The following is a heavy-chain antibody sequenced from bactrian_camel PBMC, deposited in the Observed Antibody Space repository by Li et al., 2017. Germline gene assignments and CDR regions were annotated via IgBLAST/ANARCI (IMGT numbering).Heavy chain of an antibody. J-gene: IGHJ4*01. CDR2: IYTGAPRT. Sequence: HVQLVESGGGSVQAGGSLRLSCTASEFTFDGHDVGWYRQAPGKEREGVAGIYTGAPRTYYADSVKGRVTISVDRDKNTLYLQMDSLTREDSAMYYCTRETQWVGYHEFAEYWGQGTQVTVS. D-gene: IGHD5*01. CDR1: EFTFDGHD. V-gene: IGHV3S63*01. CDR3: TRETQWVGYHEFAEY.